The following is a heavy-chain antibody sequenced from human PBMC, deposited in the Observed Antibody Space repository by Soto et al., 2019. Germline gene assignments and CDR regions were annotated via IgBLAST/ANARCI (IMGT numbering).Heavy chain of an antibody. CDR1: GFSLSTSGMC. J-gene: IGHJ4*02. CDR3: ARSSVGAKAFDY. D-gene: IGHD1-26*01. CDR2: IDWDDDK. V-gene: IGHV2-70*11. Sequence: SGPTLVNPTQTLALTCTVSGFSLSTSGMCVSWIRQPPGKALEWLARIDWDDDKCYSTSLKTRLTISKDTSKNQVVLTMTNMDPVDTATYYCARSSVGAKAFDYWGQGTLVTVSS.